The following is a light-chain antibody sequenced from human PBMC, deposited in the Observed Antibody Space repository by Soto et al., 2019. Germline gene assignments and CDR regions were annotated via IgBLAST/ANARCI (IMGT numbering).Light chain of an antibody. CDR1: QSLNIY. Sequence: EIVLTQSPATLSLSPGERATLSCRASQSLNIYLAWYQQKPGQAPRLLIYDGSIRATGIPARFSGSGSGTDFTLTISSLEPEDFAVYYCQQRYSWPLTFGRGTEVEIK. V-gene: IGKV3-11*01. CDR2: DGS. CDR3: QQRYSWPLT. J-gene: IGKJ4*01.